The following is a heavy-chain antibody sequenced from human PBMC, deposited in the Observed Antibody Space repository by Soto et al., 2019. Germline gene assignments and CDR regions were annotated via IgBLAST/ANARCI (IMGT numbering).Heavy chain of an antibody. CDR1: GYTFTGYY. CDR2: INPNSGGT. CDR3: ATKLAAAGTWFDP. V-gene: IGHV1-2*02. D-gene: IGHD6-13*01. J-gene: IGHJ5*02. Sequence: ASVKVSCKASGYTFTGYYMHWVRQAPGQGLEWMGWINPNSGGTNYAQKFQGRVTMTRDTSISTAYMELSRLRSDDTAVYYCATKLAAAGTWFDPWGQGTLVTVSS.